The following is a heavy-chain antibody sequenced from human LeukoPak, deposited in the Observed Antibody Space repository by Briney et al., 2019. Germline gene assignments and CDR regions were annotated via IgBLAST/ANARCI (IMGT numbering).Heavy chain of an antibody. V-gene: IGHV4-4*02. J-gene: IGHJ4*02. CDR1: GGSITSSNW. CDR2: IYHSGST. D-gene: IGHD3-22*01. Sequence: MPSETLSLTCAVSGGSITSSNWWTWVRQPPGKGLEWIGEIYHSGSTNYNPSLKSRVTISVDKSKNQFSLKLSSVTAADTAVYYCARVPLDYDSSGYYQYFDYWGQGTLVTVSS. CDR3: ARVPLDYDSSGYYQYFDY.